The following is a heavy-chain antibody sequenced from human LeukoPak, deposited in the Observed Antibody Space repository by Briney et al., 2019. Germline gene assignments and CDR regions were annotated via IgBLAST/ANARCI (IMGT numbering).Heavy chain of an antibody. CDR1: GFTFSSYG. Sequence: GGSLRLSCAASGFTFSSYGMRWVRQAPGKRLEWVSYISSSGSTIYYTDSVKGRFTISRDNAKNSLYLQMNSLRAEDTAVYYCAKLYSSSSRGGYYWGQGTLVTVSS. D-gene: IGHD6-13*01. J-gene: IGHJ4*02. CDR3: AKLYSSSSRGGYY. V-gene: IGHV3-48*04. CDR2: ISSSGSTI.